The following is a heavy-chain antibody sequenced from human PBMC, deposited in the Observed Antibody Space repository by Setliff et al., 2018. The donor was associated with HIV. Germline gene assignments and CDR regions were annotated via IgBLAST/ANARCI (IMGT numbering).Heavy chain of an antibody. CDR1: GTTFSTYV. Sequence: SVKVSCKASGTTFSTYVSTWVRQAPGQGLEWMGGITPILGTTKYAQRFQGRVTITADIATSTTYMELSSLSSEDTAIYYCARDHQTMLWLDYWGQGTLVTVSS. D-gene: IGHD2-21*01. V-gene: IGHV1-69*10. J-gene: IGHJ4*02. CDR2: ITPILGTT. CDR3: ARDHQTMLWLDY.